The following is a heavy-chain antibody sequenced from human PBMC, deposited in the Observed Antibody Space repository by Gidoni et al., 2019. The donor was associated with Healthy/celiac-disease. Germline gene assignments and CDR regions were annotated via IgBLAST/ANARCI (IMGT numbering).Heavy chain of an antibody. Sequence: EGQLGASGGGLVQPGGTRRLSGAASGLPFRSDSMNWVRQAPGKGLEWVSYIVSSSSTMYYADSVKGRFTISRDNAKNSLYLQMNSLRDEDTAVYYCARDKPYCGGDCYLFDYWGQGTLVTVSS. CDR3: ARDKPYCGGDCYLFDY. CDR2: IVSSSSTM. CDR1: GLPFRSDS. J-gene: IGHJ4*02. V-gene: IGHV3-48*02. D-gene: IGHD2-21*02.